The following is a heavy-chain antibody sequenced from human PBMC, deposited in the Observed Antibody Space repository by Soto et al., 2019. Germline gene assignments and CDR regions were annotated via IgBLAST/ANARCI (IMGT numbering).Heavy chain of an antibody. V-gene: IGHV3-30*18. CDR1: GFTLSSYG. CDR3: AKSGSDGYYSYFDY. Sequence: QVPLVESGGGVVQPGRSLRLSCAASGFTLSSYGMHWVRQAPGKGLEWVAVISYDGTNKYYADSVKGRFTISSHNSRNPLYLQMNSLGAEDTAVYYGAKSGSDGYYSYFDYWGQGTLVTVSS. D-gene: IGHD2-21*01. CDR2: ISYDGTNK. J-gene: IGHJ4*02.